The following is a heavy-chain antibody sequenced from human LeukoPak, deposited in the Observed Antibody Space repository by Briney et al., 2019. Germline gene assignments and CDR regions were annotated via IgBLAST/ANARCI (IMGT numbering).Heavy chain of an antibody. V-gene: IGHV3-74*01. D-gene: IGHD1-26*01. J-gene: IGHJ4*02. CDR1: GFTFSSYW. CDR3: ARVAATTWY. Sequence: GGSLRLSCLASGFTFSSYWMHWVRQAPGKGLVWVSRINSDGSSTNYADSVKGRFTISRDNAKNTLYLQVNSLRAEDTAVYYCARVAATTWYWGQGTLVTVSS. CDR2: INSDGSST.